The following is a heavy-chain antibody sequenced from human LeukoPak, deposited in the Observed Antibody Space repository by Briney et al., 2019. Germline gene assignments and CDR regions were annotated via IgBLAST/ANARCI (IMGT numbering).Heavy chain of an antibody. CDR2: IYNSGST. V-gene: IGHV4-59*01. J-gene: IGHJ4*02. CDR1: GDSISIYY. Sequence: SETLSLTCSVSGDSISIYYWSWIRQPPGKGLEWIGYIYNSGSTNYNPSLRSRVTISVDTSKNQFSLKLTSVTAADTAVYYCARDRELGYWGQGTLVTVSS. D-gene: IGHD3-10*01. CDR3: ARDRELGY.